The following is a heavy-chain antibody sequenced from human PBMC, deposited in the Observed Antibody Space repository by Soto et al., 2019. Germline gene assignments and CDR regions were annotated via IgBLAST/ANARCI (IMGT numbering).Heavy chain of an antibody. D-gene: IGHD4-17*01. J-gene: IGHJ4*02. CDR1: GYTLHMVG. CDR3: ARTRSLYLTDDNGDYGASMEDY. V-gene: IGHV1-18*01. CDR2: ISAYDGKT. Sequence: QGQLVQSGAEVKKPVASVKVSCKASGYTLHMVGYTWVRQAPGQGLEWAGWISAYDGKTAYGKNFKGRVSLSKDTTRSTGYMELRSLTSDDTADYFCARTRSLYLTDDNGDYGASMEDYWGKGTMLSVSS.